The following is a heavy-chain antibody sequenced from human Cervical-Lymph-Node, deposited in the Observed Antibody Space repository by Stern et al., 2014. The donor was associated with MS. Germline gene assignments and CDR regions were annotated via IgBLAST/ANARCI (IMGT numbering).Heavy chain of an antibody. CDR3: ARVKPAAILDH. V-gene: IGHV7-4-1*02. D-gene: IGHD2-2*01. Sequence: QLVQYGSELKKPGDSVRVSCKASGYTFTRNAVNWVRQAPGQRIEWMGWINTNTGNTTYARGFTGRFVFSLDTSVSTAYLQISSLKAEDTAIYYCARVKPAAILDHWGQGTLVTVSS. J-gene: IGHJ4*02. CDR1: GYTFTRNA. CDR2: INTNTGNT.